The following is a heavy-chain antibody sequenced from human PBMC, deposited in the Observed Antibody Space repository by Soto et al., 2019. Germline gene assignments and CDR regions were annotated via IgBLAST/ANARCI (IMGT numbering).Heavy chain of an antibody. J-gene: IGHJ4*02. CDR1: GYTFTTYY. D-gene: IGHD3-9*01. V-gene: IGHV1-2*02. CDR3: ARPPGYISDWYYFDL. Sequence: ASVKVSCKASGYTFTTYYIHWVRQAPGQGPEWMGWISPKSGGTNYVQKFQGRVSMTWDTSLKTAYMELSSLMSEDTAVYYCARPPGYISDWYYFDLWGQGTQVTVSS. CDR2: ISPKSGGT.